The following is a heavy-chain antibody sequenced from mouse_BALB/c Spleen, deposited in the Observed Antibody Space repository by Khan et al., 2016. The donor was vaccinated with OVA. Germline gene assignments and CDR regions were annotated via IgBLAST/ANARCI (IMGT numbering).Heavy chain of an antibody. J-gene: IGHJ2*01. Sequence: EVQLQESGPGLVKPSQSLSLTCTVTGYSITSDYAWNWIRQFPGNKLAWIGYISYSGRPSYNPSPKSRISITRDTSKNQFFLQWNSGTTEDTATYYYARSVTITTVVATDFDYWGQGTTRTVSS. V-gene: IGHV3-2*02. CDR2: ISYSGRP. CDR3: ARSVTITTVVATDFDY. CDR1: GYSITSDYA. D-gene: IGHD1-1*01.